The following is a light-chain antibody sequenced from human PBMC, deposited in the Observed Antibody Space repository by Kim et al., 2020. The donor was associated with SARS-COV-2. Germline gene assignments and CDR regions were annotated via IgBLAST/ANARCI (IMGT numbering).Light chain of an antibody. CDR1: QSVSSNF. Sequence: LSPGERATLSCRASQSVSSNFLAWYQQKPGQTPRLLIYAGSSRASGIPDRFSGGGSETDFTLTISRLEPEDFAVYYCQQYGTSPRTFGQGTKVDIK. J-gene: IGKJ1*01. V-gene: IGKV3-20*01. CDR3: QQYGTSPRT. CDR2: AGS.